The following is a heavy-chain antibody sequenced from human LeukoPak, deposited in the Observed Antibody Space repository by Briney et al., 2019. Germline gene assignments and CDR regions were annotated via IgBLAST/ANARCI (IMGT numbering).Heavy chain of an antibody. CDR3: AKDEYSSSSWWFDP. CDR1: GFTFSDYA. CDR2: LSGSGAGT. D-gene: IGHD6-6*01. Sequence: QTGGSLRLSCAASGFTFSDYALGWVRQAPGRGLEWVATLSGSGAGTYYSDSVQGRFTISRDNSKRTLFLQMNSLRAEDTAVYYCAKDEYSSSSWWFDPWGQGTLVTVSS. J-gene: IGHJ5*02. V-gene: IGHV3-23*01.